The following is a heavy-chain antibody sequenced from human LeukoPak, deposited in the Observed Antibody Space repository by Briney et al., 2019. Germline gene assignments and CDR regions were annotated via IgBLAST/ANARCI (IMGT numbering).Heavy chain of an antibody. CDR2: IFHSGST. CDR1: NGSFGSYY. V-gene: IGHV4-59*08. CDR3: ARRRIYYHFDY. D-gene: IGHD3-22*01. Sequence: SETLSLTCTVSNGSFGSYYWTWIRQPPGKGLEWIGYIFHSGSTKYNPSLKSRVTIAVDTSKNQFSLKLTSITAADTAVYYCARRRIYYHFDYWGQGALVTVSS. J-gene: IGHJ4*02.